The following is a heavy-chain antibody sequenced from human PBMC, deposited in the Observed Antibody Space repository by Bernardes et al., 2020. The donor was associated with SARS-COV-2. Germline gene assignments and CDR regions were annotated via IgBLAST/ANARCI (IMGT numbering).Heavy chain of an antibody. J-gene: IGHJ4*02. CDR2: ISGSGGST. Sequence: GGSLRLSCAASGFTFNSYAMSWVRQAPGKGLEWVSAISGSGGSTYYADSVKGRFTISRDNSKNTLYLQMSSLRAEDTAVYYCAKDPLDYDFWSGYWDYWGQGTLVTVSS. CDR3: AKDPLDYDFWSGYWDY. D-gene: IGHD3-3*01. CDR1: GFTFNSYA. V-gene: IGHV3-23*01.